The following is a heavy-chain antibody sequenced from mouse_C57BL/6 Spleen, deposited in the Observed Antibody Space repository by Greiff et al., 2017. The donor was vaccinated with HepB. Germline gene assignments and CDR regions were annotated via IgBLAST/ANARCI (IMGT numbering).Heavy chain of an antibody. V-gene: IGHV1-63*01. CDR2: IYPGGGYT. D-gene: IGHD1-1*01. J-gene: IGHJ1*03. CDR1: GYTFTNYW. Sequence: QVQLKQSGAELVRPGTSVKMSCKASGYTFTNYWIGWAKQRPGHGLEWIGDIYPGGGYTNYNEKFKGKATLTADKSSSTAYMQFSSLTSEDSAIYYCARGGTTVVEDWYFDVWGTGTTVTVSS. CDR3: ARGGTTVVEDWYFDV.